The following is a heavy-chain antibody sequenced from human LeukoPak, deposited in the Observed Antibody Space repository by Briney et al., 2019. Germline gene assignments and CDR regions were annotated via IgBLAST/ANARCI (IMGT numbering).Heavy chain of an antibody. V-gene: IGHV3-30*18. CDR2: ISYDGSTK. D-gene: IGHD2-15*01. Sequence: GRSLRLSCAASGFTFSTYAILWVRQAPGKGPEWLAVISYDGSTKYYADSVKGRFTISRDNSKNTMYLQMDSLRPEDTAVFYCAKAYCTGGSCYGRYYYGMDVWGQGTTVTVSS. CDR1: GFTFSTYA. J-gene: IGHJ6*02. CDR3: AKAYCTGGSCYGRYYYGMDV.